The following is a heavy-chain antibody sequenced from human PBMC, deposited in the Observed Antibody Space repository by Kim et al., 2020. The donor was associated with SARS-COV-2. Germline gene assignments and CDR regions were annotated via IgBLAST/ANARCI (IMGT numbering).Heavy chain of an antibody. CDR2: IYYSGST. CDR3: ARVPYYDYVWGSYRYEYYFDY. V-gene: IGHV4-39*07. J-gene: IGHJ4*02. Sequence: SETLSLTCTVSGGSISSSSYYWGWIRQPPGKGLEWIGSIYYSGSTYYNPSLKSRVIISVDTSKNQFSLKLSSVTAADTAVYYCARVPYYDYVWGSYRYEYYFDYWGQGTLVTVSS. CDR1: GGSISSSSYY. D-gene: IGHD3-16*02.